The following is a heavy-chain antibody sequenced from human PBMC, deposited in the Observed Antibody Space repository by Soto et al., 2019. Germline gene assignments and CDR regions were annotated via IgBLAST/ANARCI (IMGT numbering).Heavy chain of an antibody. D-gene: IGHD3-10*01. CDR2: ISGTGGSI. V-gene: IGHV3-23*01. CDR3: AREGFTMVRGVFITAGFFDY. Sequence: EVQLLESGGGLVQPGGSLRLSCGASGFTLSSYAMSWVRQAPGKGLEWVSGISGTGGSINYADSMKGRFTISRDNSKNTLYLQMNSLRAEDTAVYYCAREGFTMVRGVFITAGFFDYWGRGTLVTVSS. J-gene: IGHJ4*02. CDR1: GFTLSSYA.